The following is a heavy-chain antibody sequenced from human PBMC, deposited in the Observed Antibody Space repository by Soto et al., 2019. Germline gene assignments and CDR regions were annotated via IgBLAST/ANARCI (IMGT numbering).Heavy chain of an antibody. Sequence: SETLSLTCTVSGVSISSGDYYWSWIRHTPGKGLEWIGYIYYSESTYYNPSLKSRVTISVDTSKNQFSLKLTSVTAADTAVYYCARRRPNYFDYWGQGTLVTVSS. J-gene: IGHJ4*02. CDR3: ARRRPNYFDY. CDR2: IYYSEST. CDR1: GVSISSGDYY. V-gene: IGHV4-30-4*01.